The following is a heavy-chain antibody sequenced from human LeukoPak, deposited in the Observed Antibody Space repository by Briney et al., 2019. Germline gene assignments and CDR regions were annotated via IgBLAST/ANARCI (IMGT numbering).Heavy chain of an antibody. Sequence: SETLSLTCAVYGGSFSGYYWSWIRQPPGKGLEWIGEINHSGSTNYNPSLKSRVTISVDTSKDQFSLKLSSVTAADTAVYYCAAYYYDSNWFDPWGQGTLVTVSS. D-gene: IGHD3-22*01. CDR1: GGSFSGYY. J-gene: IGHJ5*02. V-gene: IGHV4-34*01. CDR3: AAYYYDSNWFDP. CDR2: INHSGST.